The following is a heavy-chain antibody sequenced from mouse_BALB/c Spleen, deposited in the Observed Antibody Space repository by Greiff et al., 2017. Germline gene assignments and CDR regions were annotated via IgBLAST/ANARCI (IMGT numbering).Heavy chain of an antibody. CDR3: ARSYYRYDYFDY. V-gene: IGHV2-6-7*01. CDR2: IWGDGST. J-gene: IGHJ2*01. Sequence: QVHVKQSGPGLVAPSQSLSITCTVSGFSLTGYGVNWVRQPPGKGLEWLGMIWGDGSTDYNSALKSRLSISKDNSKSQVFLKMNSLQTDDTARYYCARSYYRYDYFDYWGQGTTLTVSS. CDR1: GFSLTGYG. D-gene: IGHD2-14*01.